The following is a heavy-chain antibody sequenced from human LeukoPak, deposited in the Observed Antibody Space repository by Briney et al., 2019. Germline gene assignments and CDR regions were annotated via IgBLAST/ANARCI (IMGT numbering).Heavy chain of an antibody. CDR1: GFTFSSYR. D-gene: IGHD7-27*01. J-gene: IGHJ6*03. V-gene: IGHV3-48*04. Sequence: PGGSLRLSCAASGFTFSSYRMNWVRQAPGKGLEWVSYISSSSSTIYYADSVKGRFTISRDNAKNSLYLQMNSLRAEDTAVYYCARVKLGIYCYMDVWGKGTTVTVSS. CDR2: ISSSSSTI. CDR3: ARVKLGIYCYMDV.